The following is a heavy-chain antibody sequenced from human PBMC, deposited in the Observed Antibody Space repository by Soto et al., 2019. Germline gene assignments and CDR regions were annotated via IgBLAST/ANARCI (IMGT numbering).Heavy chain of an antibody. D-gene: IGHD2-21*02. J-gene: IGHJ4*02. CDR3: ASEFGDHLKFFDY. V-gene: IGHV3-7*01. Sequence: GGSLRLSCAASGFTFSAYWMSWVRQAPGKGLEWVANIRQNGDEQNSVDSVKGRFTVSRDNAKNSVYLQMNGLRAEDTAVYYCASEFGDHLKFFDYWGQGTLVTVSS. CDR1: GFTFSAYW. CDR2: IRQNGDEQ.